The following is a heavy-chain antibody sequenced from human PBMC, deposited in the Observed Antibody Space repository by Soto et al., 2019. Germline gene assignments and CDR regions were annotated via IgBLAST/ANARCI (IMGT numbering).Heavy chain of an antibody. J-gene: IGHJ4*02. CDR2: ISYDGSKK. Sequence: QVQLVASGGGVVQPGRSLRLSCAASGFTFSSYAMHWVRQAPGKGLEWVAVISYDGSKKYSAESVKGRFTIARDNSKNTQYLQMNSMREEDTAFYYCARARHIFRGFDYWGQGTLVTVSS. D-gene: IGHD3-10*01. CDR1: GFTFSSYA. V-gene: IGHV3-30-3*01. CDR3: ARARHIFRGFDY.